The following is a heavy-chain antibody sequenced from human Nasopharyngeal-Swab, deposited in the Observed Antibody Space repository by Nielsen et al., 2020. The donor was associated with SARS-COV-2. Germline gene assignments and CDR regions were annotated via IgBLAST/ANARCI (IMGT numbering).Heavy chain of an antibody. D-gene: IGHD5-12*01. V-gene: IGHV1-8*01. Sequence: ASVKVSCKASRYTFTSYEINWVRQATGQGLEWMGWMNPNSGNTGYAQKFQGRVTMTRNTSISTAYMELSSLRSEDTAVYYCSRGFIVATIFHYYYYMDVWGKGTTVTVSS. CDR1: RYTFTSYE. CDR3: SRGFIVATIFHYYYYMDV. CDR2: MNPNSGNT. J-gene: IGHJ6*03.